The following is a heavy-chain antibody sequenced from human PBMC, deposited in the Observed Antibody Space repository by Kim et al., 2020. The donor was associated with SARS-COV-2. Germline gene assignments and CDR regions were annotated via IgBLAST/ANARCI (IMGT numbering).Heavy chain of an antibody. CDR2: SYIGGRT. Sequence: SETLSLTCSVSGGSISSYYWSWIRQSAGKGLEWIGRSYIGGRTNYNPSIKSRVSMSMDTSNKQFSLNLMSVTTADTAVYYCAREASEVSDSGDGFSNWGQGTMVTVSS. V-gene: IGHV4-4*07. CDR1: GGSISSYY. CDR3: AREASEVSDSGDGFSN. D-gene: IGHD6-19*01. J-gene: IGHJ3*02.